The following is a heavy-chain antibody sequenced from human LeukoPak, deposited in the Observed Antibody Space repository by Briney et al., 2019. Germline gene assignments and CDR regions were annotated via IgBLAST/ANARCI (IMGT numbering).Heavy chain of an antibody. CDR3: ASENCSGGSCYSAYFDY. J-gene: IGHJ4*02. CDR1: GGSISSNTYY. V-gene: IGHV4-39*07. CDR2: IYYSGST. Sequence: PSETLSLTCTVSGGSISSNTYYWGRIRQPPGKGLEWIGSIYYSGSTYYNPSLKSRVTISVDTSKNQFSLKLSSVTAADTAVYYCASENCSGGSCYSAYFDYWGQGTLVTVSS. D-gene: IGHD2-15*01.